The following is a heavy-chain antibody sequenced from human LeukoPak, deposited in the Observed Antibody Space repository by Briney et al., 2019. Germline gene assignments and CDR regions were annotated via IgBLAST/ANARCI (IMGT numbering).Heavy chain of an antibody. CDR1: GFTFSSFG. V-gene: IGHV3-23*01. J-gene: IGHJ6*03. Sequence: QAGGTLRLSCAASGFTFSSFGMTWVRQAPGKGLEWVSTITGSGGITYYADSVKGRFTISRDNAKNSLFLQMNSLRAEDTAVYYCARVLRYCSGGNCYSGGLGYMDVWGKGTTVTISS. CDR2: ITGSGGIT. D-gene: IGHD2-15*01. CDR3: ARVLRYCSGGNCYSGGLGYMDV.